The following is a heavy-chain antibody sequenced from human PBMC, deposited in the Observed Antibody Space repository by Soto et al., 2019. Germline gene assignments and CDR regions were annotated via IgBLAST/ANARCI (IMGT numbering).Heavy chain of an antibody. V-gene: IGHV3-21*02. CDR1: GFGFTDYT. CDR3: AGDLGGYDRFDL. CDR2: INAAGNFL. D-gene: IGHD5-12*01. Sequence: VRLVESGGGLVKPGGSLRLSCAASGFGFTDYTMAWLRQTPGGGLEGVSSINAAGNFLSYADSFKGRATISRDNAKESLFMQLNSLRVEDTAVYYCAGDLGGYDRFDLCGQGPRVSVSS. J-gene: IGHJ4*02.